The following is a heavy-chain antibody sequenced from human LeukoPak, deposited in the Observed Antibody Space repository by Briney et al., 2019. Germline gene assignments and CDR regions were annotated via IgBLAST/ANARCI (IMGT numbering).Heavy chain of an antibody. D-gene: IGHD6-19*01. Sequence: PGASLRLSCAASGFTFSSYAMSWVRQAPGKGLEWVSGISGRGGNTYYADSVKGRFTISRDNSKNTLYLQMNSLRAEDTAVYYCAKLYSSGWNGDENWGQGTLVSVSS. CDR1: GFTFSSYA. V-gene: IGHV3-23*01. CDR2: ISGRGGNT. CDR3: AKLYSSGWNGDEN. J-gene: IGHJ4*02.